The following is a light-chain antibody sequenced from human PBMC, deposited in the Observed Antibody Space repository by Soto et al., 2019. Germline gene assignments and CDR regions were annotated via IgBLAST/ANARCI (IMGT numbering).Light chain of an antibody. CDR1: QSISNS. CDR2: GAS. V-gene: IGKV3-15*01. Sequence: EIVMTQSPASLSVSPGETATLSCRASQSISNSLAWSQQKPGQAPSLLIYGASTRATGIPARFSGSGSGTEFTRTISSLQSEDSALYSCQQYKNWPPRTFGQGTKLEIK. CDR3: QQYKNWPPRT. J-gene: IGKJ2*01.